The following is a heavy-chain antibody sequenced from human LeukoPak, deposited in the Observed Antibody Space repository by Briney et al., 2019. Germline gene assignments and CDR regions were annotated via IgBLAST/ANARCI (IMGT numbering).Heavy chain of an antibody. V-gene: IGHV3-15*01. D-gene: IGHD1-26*01. J-gene: IGHJ6*02. CDR2: IRTKIEGETT. Sequence: GGSLRLSCAASGFNFQYVWMDWVRQAPGKGLEWVGRIRTKIEGETTVYAAPVRGRFTISRDDSKTTLYLHMNSLKTDDSAVYYCATERNWELLRPYGLDIWGQGTTVTVSS. CDR3: ATERNWELLRPYGLDI. CDR1: GFNFQYVW.